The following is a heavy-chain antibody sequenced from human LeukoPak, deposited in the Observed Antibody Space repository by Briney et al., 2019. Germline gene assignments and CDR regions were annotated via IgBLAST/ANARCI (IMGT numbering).Heavy chain of an antibody. D-gene: IGHD3-10*01. V-gene: IGHV4-59*01. J-gene: IGHJ4*02. CDR3: GSTNYNPYLKSRATISVDTSKIQFSLKLSSVTAADTAVYYCARDRERSAGKPQYYFDY. CDR1: GGSISSYY. CDR2: IYYSVRT. Sequence: SETLSLTCTVSGGSISSYYWSWIRQPPGKGLEWVGYIYYSVRTNYNPSLTIRVSISIDTSKNQFSLNLTSVTLADRAVYYSGSTNYNPYLKSRATISVDTSKIQFSLKLSSVTAADTAVYYCARDRERSAGKPQYYFDYWGQGTLVTVSS.